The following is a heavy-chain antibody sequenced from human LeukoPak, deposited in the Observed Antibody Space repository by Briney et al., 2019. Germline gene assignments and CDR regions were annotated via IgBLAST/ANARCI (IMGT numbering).Heavy chain of an antibody. V-gene: IGHV4-59*01. D-gene: IGHD1-26*01. CDR1: GGSTRSYY. CDR3: ARGQGGNYYLNYFDY. CDR2: IYYTGKT. Sequence: SETLSLTCTVSGGSTRSYYWSWIRQPPGKGLEWIGYIYYTGKTSYNPSLKSRVTISVDTSRNQFSLKLTSVTAADTAVYYCARGQGGNYYLNYFDYWGQGALVTVSS. J-gene: IGHJ4*02.